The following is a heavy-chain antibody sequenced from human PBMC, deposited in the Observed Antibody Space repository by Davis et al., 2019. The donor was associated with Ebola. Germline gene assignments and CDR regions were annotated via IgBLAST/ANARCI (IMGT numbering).Heavy chain of an antibody. CDR2: IGPSGNSF. Sequence: PGGSLRLSCAASGFTFSNYWMTWVRQAPGKGLEWIAYIGPSGNSFYCADSVKGRFTISRDNAKNTLYLQMDSLRAEDTATYYCARDYWGSGDYWGQGTLVTVSS. D-gene: IGHD7-27*01. CDR3: ARDYWGSGDY. CDR1: GFTFSNYW. J-gene: IGHJ4*02. V-gene: IGHV3-48*03.